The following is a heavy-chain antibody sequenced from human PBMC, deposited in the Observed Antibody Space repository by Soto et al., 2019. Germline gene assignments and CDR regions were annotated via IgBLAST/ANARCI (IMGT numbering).Heavy chain of an antibody. D-gene: IGHD2-2*02. V-gene: IGHV3-66*01. CDR2: IYSGGKI. CDR1: GFTVSSNY. Sequence: EVQLVESGGGLVQPGGSLRLSCAASGFTVSSNYMSWVRQAPGKGLEWVSVIYSGGKICYVDSVKGRFTSSRDNSKNTLYLQMNSLRVEDSGVYYCAGNTEKGYWGQGTLVTVSS. J-gene: IGHJ4*02. CDR3: AGNTEKGY.